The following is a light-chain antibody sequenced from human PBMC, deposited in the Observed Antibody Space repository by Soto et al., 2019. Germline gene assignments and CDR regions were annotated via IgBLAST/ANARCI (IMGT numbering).Light chain of an antibody. CDR2: GAS. Sequence: EIVLTQSPGTLSLSPGERATLSCRASQSVSSSYLAWYQQKPGQAPRLLIYGASSRATGIPDRFSGSGSGTDFTLTISRLEPEDFAVYYCQQYGSSQWTFGQRTKVDIK. CDR3: QQYGSSQWT. CDR1: QSVSSSY. J-gene: IGKJ1*01. V-gene: IGKV3-20*01.